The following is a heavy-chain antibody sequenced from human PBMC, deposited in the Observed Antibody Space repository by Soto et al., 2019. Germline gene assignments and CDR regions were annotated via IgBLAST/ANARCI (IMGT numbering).Heavy chain of an antibody. D-gene: IGHD7-27*01. V-gene: IGHV3-7*01. CDR3: ARDTLAGAFDC. J-gene: IGHJ4*02. Sequence: GGSLRLSCAASGVTFVNYWMSWVRQAPGKGLEWVANINEDGNAKNYVGAVKGRFTISRDNAKKPLYLEMNSLRAEDTAVYYCARDTLAGAFDCWGQGTLVTVSS. CDR1: GVTFVNYW. CDR2: INEDGNAK.